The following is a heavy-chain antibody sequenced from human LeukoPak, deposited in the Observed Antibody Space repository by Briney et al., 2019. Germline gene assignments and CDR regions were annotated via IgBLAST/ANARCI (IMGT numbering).Heavy chain of an antibody. CDR1: GYTFTSYG. J-gene: IGHJ4*02. CDR2: ISAYNGNT. D-gene: IGHD2-2*01. Sequence: WASVKVSRKASGYTFTSYGISWVRQAPGQGLEWMGWISAYNGNTNYAQKVQGRVTMTTDTSTSTAYMELRSLTSDDTAVYYCARHPGYCSSTNCYFDYWGQGTLVTVSS. V-gene: IGHV1-18*01. CDR3: ARHPGYCSSTNCYFDY.